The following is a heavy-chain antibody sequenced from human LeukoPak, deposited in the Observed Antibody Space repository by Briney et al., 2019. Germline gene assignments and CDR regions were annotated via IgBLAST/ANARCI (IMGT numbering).Heavy chain of an antibody. CDR3: AGDGNPELRSYYYYYGMDV. D-gene: IGHD1-7*01. CDR1: GFTFSSYS. J-gene: IGHJ6*02. CDR2: ISSSSSTI. V-gene: IGHV3-48*02. Sequence: GGSLRLSCAASGFTFSSYSMNWVRQAPGKGLEWVSYISSSSSTIYYADSVKGRFTISRDNAKNSLYLQMNSLRDEDTAVYYWAGDGNPELRSYYYYYGMDVWGQGTTVTVSS.